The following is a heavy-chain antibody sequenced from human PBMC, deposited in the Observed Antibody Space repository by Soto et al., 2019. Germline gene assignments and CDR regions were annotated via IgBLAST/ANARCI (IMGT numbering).Heavy chain of an antibody. V-gene: IGHV1-69*01. CDR2: IIPIFGTA. Sequence: QVQLVQSGAEVKKPGSSVKVSCKASGGTFSSYAISWVRQAPGQGLEWMGGIIPIFGTANYAQKFQGRVTITADESTSTAYMELSSLRSEDTAVYYCAGGTWIPGPYYYYGMDVWGQGTTVTDSS. CDR3: AGGTWIPGPYYYYGMDV. CDR1: GGTFSSYA. D-gene: IGHD5-18*01. J-gene: IGHJ6*02.